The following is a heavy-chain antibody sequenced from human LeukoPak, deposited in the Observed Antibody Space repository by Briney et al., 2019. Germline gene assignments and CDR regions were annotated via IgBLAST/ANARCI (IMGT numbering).Heavy chain of an antibody. CDR1: GYTFTGYY. D-gene: IGHD6-13*01. J-gene: IGHJ5*02. CDR2: INPNSGGT. V-gene: IGHV1-2*02. CDR3: ARAGYSSRYWFDP. Sequence: ASVKVSGKTSGYTFTGYYIHWVRQAPGQGLEWMGWINPNSGGTNYAQKFQGRVTMTRDTSISTAYMELSSLRSEDTAVYYCARAGYSSRYWFDPWGQGTLVTVSS.